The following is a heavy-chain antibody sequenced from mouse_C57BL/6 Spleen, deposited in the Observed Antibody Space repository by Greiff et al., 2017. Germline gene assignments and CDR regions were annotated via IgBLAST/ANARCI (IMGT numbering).Heavy chain of an antibody. CDR2: IYPGDGDT. D-gene: IGHD1-1*01. V-gene: IGHV1-82*01. CDR3: ARTSFDYGSSPYYFDY. J-gene: IGHJ2*01. Sequence: QVQLQQSGPELVKPGASVKISCKASGYAFSSSWMNWVKQRPGKGLEWIGRIYPGDGDTNYNGKFKGKATLTSDKSSSKAYMQLRSLTSEESAVYFSARTSFDYGSSPYYFDYWGQGTTLTVSS. CDR1: GYAFSSSW.